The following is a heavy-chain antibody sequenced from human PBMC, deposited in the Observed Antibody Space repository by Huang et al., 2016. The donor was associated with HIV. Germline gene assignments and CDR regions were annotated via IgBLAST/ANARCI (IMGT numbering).Heavy chain of an antibody. CDR2: INHSGST. V-gene: IGHV4-34*01. Sequence: QVQLQQWGAGLLKPSETLSLTCAVYGGSFSGYYWSWIRQSPGKGREWIGEINHSGSTNYNPSLKGRLTISVDTSKNQFSLKLSSVTAADTAVYYCARERMMSWLDDHDAFDIWGQGTMVTVSS. D-gene: IGHD1-1*01. J-gene: IGHJ3*02. CDR3: ARERMMSWLDDHDAFDI. CDR1: GGSFSGYY.